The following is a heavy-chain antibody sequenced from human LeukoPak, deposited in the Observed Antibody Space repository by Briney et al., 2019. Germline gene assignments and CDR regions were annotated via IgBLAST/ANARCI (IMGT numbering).Heavy chain of an antibody. D-gene: IGHD6-19*01. V-gene: IGHV3-21*01. CDR3: ASSGYSSGWYDHN. J-gene: IGHJ4*02. CDR1: GFTFSSYA. Sequence: GGSLRLSCAASGFTFSSYAMSWVRQAPGKGLEWVSSISSSSSYIYYADSVKGRFTISRDNAKNSLYLQMNSLRAEDTAVYYCASSGYSSGWYDHNWGQGTLVTVSS. CDR2: ISSSSSYI.